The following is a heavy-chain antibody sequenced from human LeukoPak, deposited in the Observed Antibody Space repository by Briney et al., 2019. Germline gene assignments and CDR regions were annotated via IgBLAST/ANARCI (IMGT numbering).Heavy chain of an antibody. J-gene: IGHJ3*02. CDR2: IKGDGSAK. V-gene: IGHV3-7*01. CDR1: GFPFSSYW. CDR3: ARDRGWIQHDI. D-gene: IGHD5-18*01. Sequence: GGSLRLSCAASGFPFSSYWMTWIRQAPGKGLEWVAFIKGDGSAKKYVDSVKGRFTISRDNAKNSLFLQMNSLRAEDTAVYYCARDRGWIQHDIWGQGTMVTVSS.